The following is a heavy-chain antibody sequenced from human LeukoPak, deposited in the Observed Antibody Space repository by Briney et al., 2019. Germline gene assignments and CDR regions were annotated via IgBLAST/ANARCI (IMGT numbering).Heavy chain of an antibody. CDR2: IRYDGSNK. CDR1: RFTFRSYG. J-gene: IGHJ3*02. V-gene: IGHV3-30*02. D-gene: IGHD4-17*01. Sequence: GGSLRLSCAASRFTFRSYGMHWVRQAPGKGLEWVAFIRYDGSNKYYADSVKGRFTISRDNSKNTLYLQMNSLRAEDTAVYYCAEDITVTTDDAFDIWGQGTMVTVSS. CDR3: AEDITVTTDDAFDI.